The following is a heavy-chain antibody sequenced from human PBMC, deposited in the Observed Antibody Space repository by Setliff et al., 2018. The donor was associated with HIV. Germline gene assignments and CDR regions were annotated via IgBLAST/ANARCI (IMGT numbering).Heavy chain of an antibody. V-gene: IGHV4-61*01. D-gene: IGHD6-25*01. CDR2: IYYSGST. J-gene: IGHJ4*02. CDR1: GGSVSSGSYY. Sequence: SETLSLTCTVSGGSVSSGSYYWSWIRQPPGKGLEWIGYIYYSGSTKHNPSIKSRVTISLDTSKNQFSLKLPSVTAADPAVYYCARYSPRGYTLTGPYWGQGTLVTVSS. CDR3: ARYSPRGYTLTGPY.